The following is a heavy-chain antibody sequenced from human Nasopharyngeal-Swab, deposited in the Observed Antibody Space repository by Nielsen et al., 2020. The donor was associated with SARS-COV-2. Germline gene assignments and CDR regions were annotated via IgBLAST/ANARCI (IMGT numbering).Heavy chain of an antibody. CDR1: GFTFSSYS. D-gene: IGHD6-19*01. CDR2: ISSSSSYI. J-gene: IGHJ4*02. CDR3: ARDPGQKYSSGWSDY. Sequence: GESLKISCAASGFTFSSYSMNWVRQAPGKGLEWVSSISSSSSYIYYADSVKGRFTISRDNSKNTLYLQMNSLRAEDTAVYYCARDPGQKYSSGWSDYWGQGTLVTVSS. V-gene: IGHV3-21*01.